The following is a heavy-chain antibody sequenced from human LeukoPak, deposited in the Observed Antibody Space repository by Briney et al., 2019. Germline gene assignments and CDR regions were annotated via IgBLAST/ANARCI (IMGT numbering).Heavy chain of an antibody. V-gene: IGHV1-69*05. J-gene: IGHJ6*03. Sequence: ASVKVSCKASGGTFSSYAISWVRQAPGQGLEWMGGIIPIFGTANYAQKFQGRVTITTDESTSTAYMELSSLRSEDTAVYYCARGTGYYYYYYMDVWGKGTTVTVSS. D-gene: IGHD3-10*01. CDR1: GGTFSSYA. CDR2: IIPIFGTA. CDR3: ARGTGYYYYYYMDV.